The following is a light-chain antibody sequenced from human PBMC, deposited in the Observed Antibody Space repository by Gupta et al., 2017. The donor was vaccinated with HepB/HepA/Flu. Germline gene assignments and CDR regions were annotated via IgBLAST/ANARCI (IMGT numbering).Light chain of an antibody. CDR2: TAS. CDR3: QQTYSAPFT. CDR1: QSISIF. V-gene: IGKV1-39*01. Sequence: QMSQPPPSLSASVGDRVSITCRASQSISIFLHWYRQKPGKAPKLLIYTASHLQSDVPSRFSGTGSGTDFTLTISDLQPEDFAIYYCQQTYSAPFTFGPGTKVDF. J-gene: IGKJ3*01.